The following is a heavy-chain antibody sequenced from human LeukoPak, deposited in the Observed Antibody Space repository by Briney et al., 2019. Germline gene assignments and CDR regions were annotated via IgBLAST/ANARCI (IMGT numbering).Heavy chain of an antibody. D-gene: IGHD1-26*01. CDR2: IDPSGGTT. CDR3: ARAGGSYSFDY. CDR1: GYTFTPYY. Sequence: ASVKVSCKASGYTFTPYYMHWVRQAPGQGLEYMGIIDPSGGTTTYAQKFQDRVTMTTDPSTSTVYMELSSLTSEDTAVYYCARAGGSYSFDYWGQGTLVTVSS. J-gene: IGHJ4*02. V-gene: IGHV1-46*01.